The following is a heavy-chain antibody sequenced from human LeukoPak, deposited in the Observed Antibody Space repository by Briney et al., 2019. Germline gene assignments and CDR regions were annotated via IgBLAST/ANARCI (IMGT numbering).Heavy chain of an antibody. CDR1: GRSFSGYY. J-gene: IGHJ4*02. V-gene: IGHV4-34*01. Sequence: SETLSLTCAVYGRSFSGYYWSWIRQPPGKGLEWIGEINHSGSTNYNPSLKSRVTISVDTSKNQFSLKLSSVTAADTAVYYCARVKSGLGYVNDYWGQGTLVTVSS. CDR2: INHSGST. CDR3: ARVKSGLGYVNDY. D-gene: IGHD5-12*01.